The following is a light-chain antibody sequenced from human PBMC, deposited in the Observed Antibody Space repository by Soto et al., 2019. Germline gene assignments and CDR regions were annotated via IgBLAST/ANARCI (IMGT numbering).Light chain of an antibody. J-gene: IGKJ4*01. CDR2: DAS. CDR1: QSVSTN. CDR3: QQRSNWLT. Sequence: EIVMTQSPATLSVSPGEGASLSCRASQSVSTNLAWYQQKPGQAPRLLIYDASNRATGIPARFSGSGSGTDFTLTISSIEPEDFAVYYCQQRSNWLTFGGGTKV. V-gene: IGKV3-11*01.